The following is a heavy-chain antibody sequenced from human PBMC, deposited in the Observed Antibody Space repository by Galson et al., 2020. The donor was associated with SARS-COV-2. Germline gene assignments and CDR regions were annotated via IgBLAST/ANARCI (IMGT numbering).Heavy chain of an antibody. CDR3: AKEQLGNFDY. CDR1: GFTFSSYG. V-gene: IGHV3-33*06. CDR2: IWYDGSNK. J-gene: IGHJ4*02. Sequence: GESLKISCAASGFTFSSYGMHWVRQAPGKGLEWVAVIWYDGSNKYYADSVKGRFTISRDNSKNTLYLQMNSLRAEDTAVYYCAKEQLGNFDYWGQGTLVTVSS. D-gene: IGHD5-18*01.